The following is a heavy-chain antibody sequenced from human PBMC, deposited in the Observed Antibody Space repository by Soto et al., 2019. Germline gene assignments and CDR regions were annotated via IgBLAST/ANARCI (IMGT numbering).Heavy chain of an antibody. V-gene: IGHV4-39*01. Sequence: QLQLQESGPGLVKPWETLSLTCTVSGDSISSSNYFWGWIRQPPGKGLEWIGTIFYSGSTYYNPSRKSRVTISVDTSKNQFSLRLISVTAADTALYYCARRYGWLYFDYWGQGSLVTVSS. J-gene: IGHJ4*02. CDR2: IFYSGST. D-gene: IGHD6-19*01. CDR3: ARRYGWLYFDY. CDR1: GDSISSSNYF.